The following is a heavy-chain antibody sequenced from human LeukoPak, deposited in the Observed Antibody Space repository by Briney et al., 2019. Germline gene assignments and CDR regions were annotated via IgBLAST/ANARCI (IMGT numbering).Heavy chain of an antibody. V-gene: IGHV1-18*01. D-gene: IGHD6-19*01. Sequence: ASVKVSCKASGYTFTSYDISWVRQAPGQGLEWMGWISAYNGNTNYAQKFQGRVTMTTDTSTSTAYMELRCLRSDDTAVYYCARDLRTSVAGNWFDPWGQGTLVTVSS. CDR1: GYTFTSYD. CDR3: ARDLRTSVAGNWFDP. J-gene: IGHJ5*02. CDR2: ISAYNGNT.